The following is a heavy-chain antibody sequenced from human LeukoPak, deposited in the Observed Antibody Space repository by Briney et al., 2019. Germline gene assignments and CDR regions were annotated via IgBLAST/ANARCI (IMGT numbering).Heavy chain of an antibody. V-gene: IGHV3-30*03. CDR1: GFTFSSYG. Sequence: GGSLRLSCAASGFTFSSYGMHWVRQAPGKGLEWVAVISYDGSNKYYADSVKGRFTISRDNSKNTLYLQMNSLRAEDTAVYYCAREGVYSGYDPVYWGQGTLFSASS. D-gene: IGHD5-12*01. CDR2: ISYDGSNK. J-gene: IGHJ4*02. CDR3: AREGVYSGYDPVY.